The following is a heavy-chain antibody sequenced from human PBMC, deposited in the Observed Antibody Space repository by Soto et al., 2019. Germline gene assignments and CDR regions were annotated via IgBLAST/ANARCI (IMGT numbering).Heavy chain of an antibody. Sequence: QVQLVQSGAEVKKPGASVKVSCKASGYTFTSYYMHWVRQAPGQGLEWMGIINPSGSSTSYAQKFQGRVTMTRDTSTSTVYMELSSLRSEDTAVYYCARDVGAKNSRDAFYIWGQGTMVTVSS. CDR1: GYTFTSYY. CDR2: INPSGSST. D-gene: IGHD1-26*01. J-gene: IGHJ3*02. V-gene: IGHV1-46*01. CDR3: ARDVGAKNSRDAFYI.